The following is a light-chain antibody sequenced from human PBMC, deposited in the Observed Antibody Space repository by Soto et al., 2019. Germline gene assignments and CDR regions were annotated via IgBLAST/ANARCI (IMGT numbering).Light chain of an antibody. CDR3: LQRSNLPRT. CDR2: DAS. Sequence: EIVLTQSPATLSLSPGERATLSCRASQSVSSYLAWYQQKPGQAPRLLIYDASNRAAGIPARLSGSEAGRDFTLAISRLEQEVFACYYCLQRSNLPRTFGQGTKLEIK. CDR1: QSVSSY. V-gene: IGKV3-11*02. J-gene: IGKJ2*02.